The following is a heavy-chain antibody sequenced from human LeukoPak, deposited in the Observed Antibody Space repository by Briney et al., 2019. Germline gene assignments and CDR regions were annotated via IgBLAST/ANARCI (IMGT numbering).Heavy chain of an antibody. CDR1: GFTFTTYA. CDR3: AKIRGWYAIDY. CDR2: LSGDGGYK. D-gene: IGHD6-19*01. J-gene: IGHJ4*02. Sequence: PGGSLRLSCAASGFTFTTYAMNWVRQAPGKGLEWVSGLSGDGGYKYYADPVKGRFTISRDNSKNTLYVQMNSLRAEDTAVYYCAKIRGWYAIDYWGQGTLVTVSS. V-gene: IGHV3-23*01.